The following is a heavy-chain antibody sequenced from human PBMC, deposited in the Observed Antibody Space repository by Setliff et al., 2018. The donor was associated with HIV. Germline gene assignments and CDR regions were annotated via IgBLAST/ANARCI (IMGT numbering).Heavy chain of an antibody. Sequence: QPGGSLRLSCKVSGFSFSDYWMHWVRRVPGKGLVWVSRIQNDGSATWYADSGKGRFTISRDNARNTLYLQMNSLRADDTGVYYCAREGSDHGTYYFDYWGQGTLVTVSS. V-gene: IGHV3-74*01. J-gene: IGHJ4*02. CDR3: AREGSDHGTYYFDY. D-gene: IGHD1-26*01. CDR1: GFSFSDYW. CDR2: IQNDGSAT.